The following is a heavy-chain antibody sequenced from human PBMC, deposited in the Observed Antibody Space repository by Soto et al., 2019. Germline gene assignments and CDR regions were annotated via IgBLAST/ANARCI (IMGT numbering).Heavy chain of an antibody. J-gene: IGHJ6*02. CDR3: ARDSGGIVLMVYAIPGYYGMDV. V-gene: IGHV3-48*02. D-gene: IGHD2-8*01. CDR2: ISSSSSTI. CDR1: GFTFSSYS. Sequence: PGGSLILSCAASGFTFSSYSMNWVRQAPGKGLEWVSYISSSSSTIYYADSVKGRFTISRDNAKNSLYLQMNSLRDEDTAVYYCARDSGGIVLMVYAIPGYYGMDVWGQGTTVTVSS.